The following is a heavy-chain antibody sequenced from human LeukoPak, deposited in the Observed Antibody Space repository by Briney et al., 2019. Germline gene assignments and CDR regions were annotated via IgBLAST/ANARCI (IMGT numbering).Heavy chain of an antibody. V-gene: IGHV3-30*04. D-gene: IGHD4-17*01. CDR1: GFALKIYP. J-gene: IGHJ3*02. Sequence: GGSLRLSCAASGFALKIYPMHWVRQAPGKGLEWLSVISHDGSDKNNADSVKGRFIISRDNSKNTVYLQLNSLRPEDTAMYYCAREGVQTTVDAFDIWGLGTMVIVSS. CDR2: ISHDGSDK. CDR3: AREGVQTTVDAFDI.